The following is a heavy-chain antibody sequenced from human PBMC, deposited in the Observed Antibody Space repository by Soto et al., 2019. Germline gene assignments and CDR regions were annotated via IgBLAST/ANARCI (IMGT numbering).Heavy chain of an antibody. D-gene: IGHD2-15*01. CDR3: TTDLWRIAVVVGSTGYFNP. CDR2: IKSKSDGGTT. J-gene: IGHJ5*02. Sequence: GGSLRLSCAPSGFTFSDAWMSWVRQAPGTGLDWVGRIKSKSDGGTTEYAAPVRGRFTISRDDSKNTLYLQMNSLKTEDTAVYYCTTDLWRIAVVVGSTGYFNPWGQGTPVTVSS. CDR1: GFTFSDAW. V-gene: IGHV3-15*01.